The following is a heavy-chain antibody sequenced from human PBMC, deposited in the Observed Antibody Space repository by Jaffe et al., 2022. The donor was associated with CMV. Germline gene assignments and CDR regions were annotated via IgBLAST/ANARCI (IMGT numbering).Heavy chain of an antibody. V-gene: IGHV3-7*01. CDR2: IKQDGSEK. CDR3: AREELPRRINGVNGWYQRGYYGMDV. Sequence: EVQLVESGGGLVQPGGSLRLSCAASGFTFSSYWMSWVRQAPGKGLEWVANIKQDGSEKYYVDSVKGRFTISRDNAKNSLYLQMNSLRAEDTAVYYCAREELPRRINGVNGWYQRGYYGMDVWGQGTTVTVSS. D-gene: IGHD6-19*01. CDR1: GFTFSSYW. J-gene: IGHJ6*02.